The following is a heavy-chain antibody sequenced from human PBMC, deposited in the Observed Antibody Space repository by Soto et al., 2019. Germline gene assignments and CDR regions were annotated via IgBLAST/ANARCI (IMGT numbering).Heavy chain of an antibody. D-gene: IGHD4-4*01. J-gene: IGHJ5*02. CDR2: VYYSGST. Sequence: SETLSRTCSVSGGSIANYYWSWIRQPPGKGLEWIGYVYYSGSTNYNPSLKSRVTMSVDTSRNLFSLKLTSVTAADTAMYYCARNLHDYNLPNWSDPWGQGTLVTLSS. V-gene: IGHV4-59*01. CDR3: ARNLHDYNLPNWSDP. CDR1: GGSIANYY.